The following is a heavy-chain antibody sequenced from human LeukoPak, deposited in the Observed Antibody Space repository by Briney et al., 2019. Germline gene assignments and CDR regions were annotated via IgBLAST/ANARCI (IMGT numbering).Heavy chain of an antibody. CDR1: GGSFSGYY. J-gene: IGHJ4*02. Sequence: LETLSLTCAVYGGSFSGYYWSWIRQPPGKGLEWIGEINHSGSTNYNPSLKSRVTISVDTSKNQFSLKLSSVTAADTAVYYCARYYSSGWTYYFDYWGQGTLVTVSS. D-gene: IGHD6-19*01. V-gene: IGHV4-34*01. CDR2: INHSGST. CDR3: ARYYSSGWTYYFDY.